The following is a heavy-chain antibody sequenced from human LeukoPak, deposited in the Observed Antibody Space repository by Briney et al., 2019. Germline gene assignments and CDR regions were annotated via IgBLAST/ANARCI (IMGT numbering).Heavy chain of an antibody. D-gene: IGHD3-3*01. CDR2: ISGSGGST. V-gene: IGHV3-23*01. CDR3: AKAKRFLEWLLDY. CDR1: GFTFSSYG. Sequence: GGSLRLSCAASGFTFSSYGMHWVRQAPGKGLEWVSAISGSGGSTYYADSVKGRFTISRDNSKNTLYLQMNSLRAEDTAVYYCAKAKRFLEWLLDYWGQGTLVTVSS. J-gene: IGHJ4*02.